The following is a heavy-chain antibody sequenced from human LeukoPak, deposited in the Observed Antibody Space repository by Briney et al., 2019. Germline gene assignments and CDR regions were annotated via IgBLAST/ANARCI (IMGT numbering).Heavy chain of an antibody. CDR2: IYYSGST. D-gene: IGHD3-10*01. CDR1: GGSISSYY. V-gene: IGHV4-59*08. Sequence: SETLSLTCTVSGGSISSYYWSWVRQPPGKGLEWIGHIYYSGSTNYNPSLKSRVTISVDTSKNQFSLKLSSVTAADTAVYYCARASYYYGSGSYWFDPWGQGTLVTVSS. CDR3: ARASYYYGSGSYWFDP. J-gene: IGHJ5*02.